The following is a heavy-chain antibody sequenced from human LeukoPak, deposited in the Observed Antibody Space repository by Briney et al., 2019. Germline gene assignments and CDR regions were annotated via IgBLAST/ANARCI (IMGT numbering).Heavy chain of an antibody. D-gene: IGHD2-15*01. CDR3: ARSNIVVVVAATPEGFDY. V-gene: IGHV4-34*01. J-gene: IGHJ4*02. CDR1: GGSISSYY. Sequence: SETLSLTCTVSGGSISSYYWSWIRQPAGKGLEWIGEINHSGSTNYNPSLKSRVTISVDTSKNQFSLKLSSVTAADTAVYYCARSNIVVVVAATPEGFDYWGQGTLVTVSS. CDR2: INHSGST.